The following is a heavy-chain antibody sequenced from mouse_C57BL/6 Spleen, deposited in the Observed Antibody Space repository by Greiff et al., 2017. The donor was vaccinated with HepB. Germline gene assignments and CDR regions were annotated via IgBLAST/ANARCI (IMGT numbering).Heavy chain of an antibody. CDR2: IYPSDSET. CDR1: GYTFTSYW. J-gene: IGHJ1*03. D-gene: IGHD3-3*01. CDR3: ARGEGRYFDV. V-gene: IGHV1-61*01. Sequence: QVQLKQPGAELVRPGSSVKLSCKASGYTFTSYWMDWVKQRPGQGLEWIGNIYPSDSETHYNQKFKDKATLTVDKSSSTAYMQLSSLTSEDSAVYNCARGEGRYFDVWGTGTTVTVAS.